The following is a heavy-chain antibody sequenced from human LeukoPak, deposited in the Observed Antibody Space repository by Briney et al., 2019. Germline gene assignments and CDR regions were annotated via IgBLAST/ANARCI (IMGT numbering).Heavy chain of an antibody. D-gene: IGHD3-22*01. V-gene: IGHV3-30*02. Sequence: GGSLRLSCAASGFTFSSYGMHWVRQAPGKGLEWVAFIRYDGSNKYYADSVKGRFTISRDNSKNTLYLQMNSLRAEDTAVYYCAKDRFINYYDSSGSFDYWGRGTLVTVSS. CDR1: GFTFSSYG. J-gene: IGHJ4*02. CDR2: IRYDGSNK. CDR3: AKDRFINYYDSSGSFDY.